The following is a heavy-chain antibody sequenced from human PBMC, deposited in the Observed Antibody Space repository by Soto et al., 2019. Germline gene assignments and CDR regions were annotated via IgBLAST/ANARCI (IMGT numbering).Heavy chain of an antibody. J-gene: IGHJ4*01. CDR1: GDSVSSDITS. V-gene: IGHV6-1*01. CDR3: ARGNDLAV. CDR2: TYYRSKWFH. D-gene: IGHD3-10*01. Sequence: SQTLSLTCAISGDSVSSDITSWNWIRQAPSRGLEWLGRTYYRSKWFHDYAASVKSRITINPDTSKNQFSLELNSMPLEDTAVYYCARGNDLAVWGQGTVVAVSS.